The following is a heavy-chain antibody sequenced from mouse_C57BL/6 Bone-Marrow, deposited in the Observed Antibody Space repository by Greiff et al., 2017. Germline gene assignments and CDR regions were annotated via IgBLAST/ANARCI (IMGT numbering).Heavy chain of an antibody. CDR3: ARRLYDYGFAY. CDR2: INPNNGGT. V-gene: IGHV1-26*01. D-gene: IGHD2-4*01. J-gene: IGHJ3*01. Sequence: EVQLQQSGPELVKPGASVKISCKASGYTFTDYYMNWVKQSHGKSLEWIGDINPNNGGTSYNQKFKGKATLTVDKSSSTAYMELRSLTSEDSAVYYCARRLYDYGFAYWGQGTLVTVSA. CDR1: GYTFTDYY.